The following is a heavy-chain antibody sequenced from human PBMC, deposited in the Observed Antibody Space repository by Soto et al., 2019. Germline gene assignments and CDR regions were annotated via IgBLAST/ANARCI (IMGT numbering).Heavy chain of an antibody. CDR2: ISWDGGST. CDR1: GFTFDDYT. V-gene: IGHV3-43*01. D-gene: IGHD3-22*01. J-gene: IGHJ4*02. CDR3: AKAPYSSGYYPFDY. Sequence: LGGSLRLSCAASGFTFDDYTMHWVRQAPGKGLEWVSLISWDGGSTYYADSVKGRFTISRDNSKNSLYLQMNSLRTEDTALYYCAKAPYSSGYYPFDYWGQGTLVTVSS.